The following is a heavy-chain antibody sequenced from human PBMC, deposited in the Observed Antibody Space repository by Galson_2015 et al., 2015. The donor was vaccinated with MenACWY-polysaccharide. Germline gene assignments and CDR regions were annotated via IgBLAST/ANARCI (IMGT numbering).Heavy chain of an antibody. D-gene: IGHD5-24*01. J-gene: IGHJ3*02. V-gene: IGHV3-74*01. CDR1: GFTFSSYW. CDR2: INSDESST. Sequence: SLRLSCAASGFTFSSYWMHWVRHAPGKGLVWVSRINSDESSTSYADSVKGRLTISRDNAKNTLYLQMNSLRAEDTAVYYCARADGYNKDDAFDIWGQGTMVTVSS. CDR3: ARADGYNKDDAFDI.